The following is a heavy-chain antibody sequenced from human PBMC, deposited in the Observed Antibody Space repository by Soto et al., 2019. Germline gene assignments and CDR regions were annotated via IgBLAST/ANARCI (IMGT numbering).Heavy chain of an antibody. D-gene: IGHD2-8*01. Sequence: QAQLHESGPGLVRHSGTLSLTCTVSTFSVTHNNYWHWVRQSPGKALEWIGEIYHSGDTYYNPSLSGRATISMDKSKNQISLKLTSVTAADTAVYYCARDSRYCTDGVCSIMRDAFDVWGQGTLVTVSS. CDR3: ARDSRYCTDGVCSIMRDAFDV. J-gene: IGHJ3*01. V-gene: IGHV4-4*02. CDR2: IYHSGDT. CDR1: TFSVTHNNY.